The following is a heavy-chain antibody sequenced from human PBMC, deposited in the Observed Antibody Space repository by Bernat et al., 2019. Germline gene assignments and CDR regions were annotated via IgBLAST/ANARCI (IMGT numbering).Heavy chain of an antibody. V-gene: IGHV4-31*03. CDR1: GGSISSGGYY. Sequence: QVQLQESGPGLVKPSQTLSLTCTVSGGSISSGGYYWSWIRQHPGKGLEWIGYIYYSGSTNYNPSLKSRVTISVDTSKNQFSLKLSSVTAADTAVYYCASLGPGGSSLYYYYYGMDVWGQGTTVTVSS. CDR3: ASLGPGGSSLYYYYYGMDV. J-gene: IGHJ6*02. CDR2: IYYSGST. D-gene: IGHD6-6*01.